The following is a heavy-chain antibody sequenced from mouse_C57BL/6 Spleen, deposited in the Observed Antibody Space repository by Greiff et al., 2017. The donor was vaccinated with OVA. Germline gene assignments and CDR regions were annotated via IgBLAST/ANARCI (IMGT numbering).Heavy chain of an antibody. CDR3: ARRDTTVVANAMDY. CDR2: IYPRSGNT. CDR1: GYTFTSYG. D-gene: IGHD1-1*01. Sequence: QVQLKQSGAELARPGASVKLSCKASGYTFTSYGISWVKQRTGQGLEWIGEIYPRSGNTYYNEKFKGKATLTADKSSSTAYMELRSLTSEDSAVYFCARRDTTVVANAMDYWGQGTSVTVSS. V-gene: IGHV1-81*01. J-gene: IGHJ4*01.